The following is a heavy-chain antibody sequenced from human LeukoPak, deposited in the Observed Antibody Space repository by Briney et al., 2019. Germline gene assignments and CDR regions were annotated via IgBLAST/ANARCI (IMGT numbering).Heavy chain of an antibody. CDR3: TRVRSSSWYDY. CDR2: ISGDGTTT. Sequence: GGTLRLSCATSGFTFSTSWMHWVRQAPGKGLVWVSRISGDGTTTTYADSVKGRFTISRDNAKNTLFLQMNSLRVDDTAVYYCTRVRSSSWYDYWGQGALVTVSS. V-gene: IGHV3-74*01. D-gene: IGHD6-13*01. CDR1: GFTFSTSW. J-gene: IGHJ4*02.